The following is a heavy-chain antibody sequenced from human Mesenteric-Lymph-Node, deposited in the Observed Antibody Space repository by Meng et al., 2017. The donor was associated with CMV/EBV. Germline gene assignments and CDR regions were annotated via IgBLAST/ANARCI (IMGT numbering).Heavy chain of an antibody. CDR3: AAPACSSTFCSPYLDF. CDR1: GLTFSSFE. Sequence: GESLKISCAASGLTFSSFEMNWVRQAPGKGLEWLAYIDSTGDSVYYADSVKGRFTSSRDNAKKTLYLQMNSLRAEDTAVYYCAAPACSSTFCSPYLDFWGLGVLVTVSS. CDR2: IDSTGDSV. V-gene: IGHV3-48*03. D-gene: IGHD2-2*01. J-gene: IGHJ4*02.